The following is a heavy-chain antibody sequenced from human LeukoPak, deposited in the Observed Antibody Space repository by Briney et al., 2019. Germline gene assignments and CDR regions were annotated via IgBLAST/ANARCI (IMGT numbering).Heavy chain of an antibody. CDR2: IYYSGST. D-gene: IGHD3-3*01. CDR1: GGSISSYY. Sequence: SETLSLTCTVSGGSISSYYWSWIRQPPGKGLEWIGYIYYSGSTNYNPSLKSRVTISVDTSKKQFSLRLRSVTAADTAVYYCARTAYYDFWSGLSWYFDLWGRGTLVTVSS. V-gene: IGHV4-59*08. CDR3: ARTAYYDFWSGLSWYFDL. J-gene: IGHJ2*01.